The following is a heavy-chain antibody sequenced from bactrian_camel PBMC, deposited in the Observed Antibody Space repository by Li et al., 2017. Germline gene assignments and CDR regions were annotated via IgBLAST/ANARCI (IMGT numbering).Heavy chain of an antibody. CDR2: IAALGRT. Sequence: HVQLVESGGDSVQAGGSLRLSCAASENIYKSNCIGWFRQTPGKEREGVAAIAALGRTVYADSIRGRFTISHGNVKNTVYLQMNSLNAEDTARYYCAANEWYALGLERGIYDYWGQGTQVTVS. CDR3: AANEWYALGLERGIYDY. CDR1: ENIYKSNC. J-gene: IGHJ4*01. V-gene: IGHV3S53*01. D-gene: IGHD2*01.